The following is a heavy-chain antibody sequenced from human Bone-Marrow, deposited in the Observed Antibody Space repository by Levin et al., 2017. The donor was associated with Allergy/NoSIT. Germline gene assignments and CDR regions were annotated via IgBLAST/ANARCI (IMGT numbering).Heavy chain of an antibody. D-gene: IGHD1-14*01. V-gene: IGHV4-39*01. CDR1: GGSISSSSYY. J-gene: IGHJ4*02. Sequence: ASETLSLTCTVSGGSISSSSYYWGWIRQPPGKGLEWIGSIYYTGDTYYNPSLKSRVTISVDTSKNQFSLRLSSVTAADTAVYYCVRRYTTRVDYWGQGTLVTVSS. CDR2: IYYTGDT. CDR3: VRRYTTRVDY.